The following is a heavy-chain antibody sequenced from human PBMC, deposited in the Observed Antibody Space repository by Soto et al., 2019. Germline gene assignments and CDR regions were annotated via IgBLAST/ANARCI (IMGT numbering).Heavy chain of an antibody. V-gene: IGHV3-23*01. J-gene: IGHJ4*02. CDR3: AKEQGYSSSWTQIDY. Sequence: EVQLLESGGGLVQPGGSLRLSCAASGFTFSSYAMSWVRQAPGKGLEWVSAISGSGVSTYYADSVKGRFTISRDNSKNTRYLQMNSLRAEDTAVYYCAKEQGYSSSWTQIDYWGQGTLVTVSS. D-gene: IGHD6-13*01. CDR1: GFTFSSYA. CDR2: ISGSGVST.